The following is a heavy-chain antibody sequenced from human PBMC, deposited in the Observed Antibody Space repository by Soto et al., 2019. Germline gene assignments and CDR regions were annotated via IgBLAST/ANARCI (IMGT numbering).Heavy chain of an antibody. CDR3: ARDPPLLWFGESVNYYGMDV. J-gene: IGHJ6*02. D-gene: IGHD3-10*01. CDR1: GFTFSSYS. CDR2: ISSSSSYI. V-gene: IGHV3-21*01. Sequence: EVQLVESGGGLVKPGGSLRLSCAASGFTFSSYSMNWVRQAPGKGLEWVSSISSSSSYIYYADSVKGRFTISRDNAKNSLYLQMNRLRAEDTSVYYCARDPPLLWFGESVNYYGMDVLGQVTTVTVSS.